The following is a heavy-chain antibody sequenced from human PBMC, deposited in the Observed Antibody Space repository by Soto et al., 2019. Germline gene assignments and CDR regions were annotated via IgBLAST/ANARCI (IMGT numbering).Heavy chain of an antibody. CDR1: GGSIDSGDYY. D-gene: IGHD5-12*01. J-gene: IGHJ5*02. CDR2: IYYDGNS. CDR3: ARDRRWLPRGPNNWLDL. Sequence: SETLSLTCTVSGGSIDSGDYYWTWVRQPPGKGLEWIGYIYYDGNSQHNPSLKSRVTMSIDTSKNQFSLNLSSVTAADTAVYYCARDRRWLPRGPNNWLDLWGQGTQVTVSS. V-gene: IGHV4-30-4*01.